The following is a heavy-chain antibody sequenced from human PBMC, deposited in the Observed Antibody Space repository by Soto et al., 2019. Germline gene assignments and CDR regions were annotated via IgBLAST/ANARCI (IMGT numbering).Heavy chain of an antibody. Sequence: PSETLSLTCTVSGGSISSGDYYWSWIRQPPGKGLEWIGYIYYSGSTYYNPSLKSRVTISVDTSKNQFSLKLSSVTAADTAVYYCARVRFLEWFSALGDYYFDYWGQGTLVTVSS. D-gene: IGHD3-3*01. CDR1: GGSISSGDYY. J-gene: IGHJ4*02. CDR3: ARVRFLEWFSALGDYYFDY. V-gene: IGHV4-30-4*01. CDR2: IYYSGST.